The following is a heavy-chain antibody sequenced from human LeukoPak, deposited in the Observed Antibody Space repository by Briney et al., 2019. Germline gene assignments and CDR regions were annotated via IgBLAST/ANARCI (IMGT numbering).Heavy chain of an antibody. V-gene: IGHV3-30-3*01. D-gene: IGHD6-6*01. J-gene: IGHJ4*02. Sequence: GGSLRLSCAASGFTFSSYAMHWVRQAPGKGLEWVAVISYDGSNKYYADSVKGRFTISRDNSKNTLYLQMNSLRAEDTAVYYCARAPYSSSSAPLYYFDYWGQGTLVTVSS. CDR1: GFTFSSYA. CDR2: ISYDGSNK. CDR3: ARAPYSSSSAPLYYFDY.